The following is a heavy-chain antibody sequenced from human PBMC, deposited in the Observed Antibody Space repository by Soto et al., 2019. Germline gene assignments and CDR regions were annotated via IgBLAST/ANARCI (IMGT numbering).Heavy chain of an antibody. CDR2: ISSSGSTI. Sequence: GGSLRLSCAASGFTFSDYYMSWIRQAPGKGLEWVSYISSSGSTIYYADSVKGRFTISRDNAKNSLYLQMNSLRAEDTAVYYCARHPLHIVATPYYYMDVWGKGTTVTVSS. V-gene: IGHV3-11*01. D-gene: IGHD5-12*01. CDR3: ARHPLHIVATPYYYMDV. CDR1: GFTFSDYY. J-gene: IGHJ6*03.